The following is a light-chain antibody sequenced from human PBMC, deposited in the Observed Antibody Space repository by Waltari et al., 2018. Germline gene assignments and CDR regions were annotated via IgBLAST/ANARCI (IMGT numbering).Light chain of an antibody. V-gene: IGLV1-44*01. CDR2: SNN. J-gene: IGLJ2*01. CDR3: AAWDDSLNGSGV. CDR1: SSNIGSNT. Sequence: QSVLTQPPSASGTPGQRVIISCSGSSSNIGSNTVNWYQQLPGTAPKLLIYSNNQRPSGVPDRFSGSKSGTSASLAISGLQSEDEADYYCAAWDDSLNGSGVFGGGTKLTVL.